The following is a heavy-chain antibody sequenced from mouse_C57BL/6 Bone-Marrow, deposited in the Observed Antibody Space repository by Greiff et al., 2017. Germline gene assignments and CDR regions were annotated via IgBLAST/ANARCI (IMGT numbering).Heavy chain of an antibody. D-gene: IGHD3-3*01. V-gene: IGHV1-64*01. CDR3: AGCSPYAMDY. CDR2: IHPNSGST. Sequence: QVQLKQPGAELVKPGASVKLSCKASGYTFTSYWMHWVKQMPGQGLEWIGMIHPNSGSTNYNEKFKSKATLTVDKSSSTAYMQLSSLTSEDSAVYYCAGCSPYAMDYWGQGTSVTVSS. J-gene: IGHJ4*01. CDR1: GYTFTSYW.